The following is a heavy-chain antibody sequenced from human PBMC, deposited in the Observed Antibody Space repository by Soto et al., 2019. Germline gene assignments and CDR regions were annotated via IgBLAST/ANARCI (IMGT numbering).Heavy chain of an antibody. J-gene: IGHJ4*02. CDR2: ISGSGGST. Sequence: EVQLLESGGGLVQPGGSLRLSCAASGFTFSNYAVTWVRQAPGKGLEWVSTISGSGGSTYYADSVKGRFTISRDNSKNTLYLQMNSLRAEDTAVYYCAKDQGSSLSEIDYWGQGTLVTVSS. V-gene: IGHV3-23*01. CDR1: GFTFSNYA. CDR3: AKDQGSSLSEIDY. D-gene: IGHD6-13*01.